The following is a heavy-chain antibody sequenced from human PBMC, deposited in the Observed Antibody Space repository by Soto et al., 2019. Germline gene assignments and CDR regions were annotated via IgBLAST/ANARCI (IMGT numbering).Heavy chain of an antibody. V-gene: IGHV1-46*03. CDR3: ARTPGKLLHFDY. Sequence: ASVKVSCKASGYTFTSSYMHCVRQPPGQGLEWMGIINPSGGSTSYAQKFQGRVTMTRDTSTSTVYMELSSLRSEDTAVYYCARTPGKLLHFDYWGQGTLVTVSS. J-gene: IGHJ4*02. CDR1: GYTFTSSY. CDR2: INPSGGST. D-gene: IGHD2-15*01.